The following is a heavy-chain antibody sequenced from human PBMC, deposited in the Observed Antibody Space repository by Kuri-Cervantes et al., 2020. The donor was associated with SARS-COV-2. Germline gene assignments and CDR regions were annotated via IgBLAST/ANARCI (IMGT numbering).Heavy chain of an antibody. D-gene: IGHD3-3*01. CDR2: IYTSGST. CDR1: GGSISSGSYY. J-gene: IGHJ6*02. V-gene: IGHV4-61*02. CDR3: ARDSGVTIFGVVIPGYGMDV. Sequence: SCTVSGGSISSGSYYWSWIRQPAGKGLEWIGRIYTSGSTNYNPSLKSRVTISVDTSKNQFSLKLSSVTAADTAVYYCARDSGVTIFGVVIPGYGMDVWGQGTTVTVSS.